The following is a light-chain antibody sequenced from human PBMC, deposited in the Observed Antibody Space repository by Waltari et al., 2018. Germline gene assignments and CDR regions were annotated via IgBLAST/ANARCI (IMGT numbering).Light chain of an antibody. CDR3: QSYDSSLSAVV. V-gene: IGLV1-40*01. J-gene: IGLJ2*01. Sequence: QSVLTQPPSVSGAPGQRVTISCTGSSSNIGAGYDVHWYQQLPGTAPKLLISGNSNRPSGAPDRFSGSKSGTSASLAITGLQAEDEADYYCQSYDSSLSAVVFGGGTKLTVL. CDR2: GNS. CDR1: SSNIGAGYD.